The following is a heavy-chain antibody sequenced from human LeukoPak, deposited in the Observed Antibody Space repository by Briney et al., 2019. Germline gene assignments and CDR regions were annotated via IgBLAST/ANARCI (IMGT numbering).Heavy chain of an antibody. CDR3: ARAASGDFWSGYYAFDI. CDR1: GGSISSYY. V-gene: IGHV4-59*01. D-gene: IGHD3-3*01. Sequence: SETLSLTCTVSGGSISSYYWSWIRQPPGKGLEWIGYIYYSGSTNYNPSLKSRVTISVDTSKNQFSLKLSSVTAADTAVYYCARAASGDFWSGYYAFDIWGQGTMVTVSS. CDR2: IYYSGST. J-gene: IGHJ3*02.